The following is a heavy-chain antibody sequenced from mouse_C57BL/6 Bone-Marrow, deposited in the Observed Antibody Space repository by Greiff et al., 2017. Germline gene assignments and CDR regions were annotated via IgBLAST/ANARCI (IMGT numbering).Heavy chain of an antibody. Sequence: VQLQQSGPVLVKPGASVKMSCKASGYTFTDYYMNWVKQSHGKSLEWIGVINPYNGGTSYNQKFKGKATLTVDKSSSTAYMELNSLTSEDSAVYYCAREITTCDYWGQGTTLTVSS. CDR3: AREITTCDY. D-gene: IGHD2-4*01. V-gene: IGHV1-19*01. J-gene: IGHJ2*01. CDR2: INPYNGGT. CDR1: GYTFTDYY.